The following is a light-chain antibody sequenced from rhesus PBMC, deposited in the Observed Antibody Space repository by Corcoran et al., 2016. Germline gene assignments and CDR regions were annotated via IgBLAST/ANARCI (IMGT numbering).Light chain of an antibody. V-gene: IGKV2-64*01. Sequence: DVVMTQSPLSLPITPGQPASISCRSSQSLVHSNGNTYLSWYQQKPGQPPRLLIYKVSNRDSGVPDRFSGSGAGTDFTLKISRVGAEDVGVYYWGQGTHWPWTFGQGAKVEIK. CDR3: GQGTHWPWT. CDR1: QSLVHSNGNTY. J-gene: IGKJ1*01. CDR2: KVS.